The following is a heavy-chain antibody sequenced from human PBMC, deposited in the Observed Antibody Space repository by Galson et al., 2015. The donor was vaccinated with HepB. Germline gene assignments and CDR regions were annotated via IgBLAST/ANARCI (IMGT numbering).Heavy chain of an antibody. D-gene: IGHD2-15*01. CDR1: GASVTSTTYY. V-gene: IGHV4-61*01. CDR2: IYYGGSA. CDR3: ERRSLGRGSGAYLFDS. Sequence: QVQLQESGPGLVRPSETLSLICTVSGASVTSTTYYWSWIRQPPGKRLEWIGYIYYGGSANSNDSLRSRVTISRYGSKNKYALKLNSVTPADTAIYYCERRSLGRGSGAYLFDSWGQGTLVTVSS. J-gene: IGHJ4*02.